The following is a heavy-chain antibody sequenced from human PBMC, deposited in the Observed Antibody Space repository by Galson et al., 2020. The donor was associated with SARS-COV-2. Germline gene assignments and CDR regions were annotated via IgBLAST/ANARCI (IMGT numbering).Heavy chain of an antibody. Sequence: GESLKISCAASGFTFSSYSMNWVRQAPGKGLEWVSYISSSSSTIYYADSVKGRFTISRDNAKNSLYLQMNSLRDEDTAVYYCASGKNDAFDIWGQGTMVTVSS. CDR3: ASGKNDAFDI. D-gene: IGHD1-26*01. CDR2: ISSSSSTI. CDR1: GFTFSSYS. J-gene: IGHJ3*02. V-gene: IGHV3-48*02.